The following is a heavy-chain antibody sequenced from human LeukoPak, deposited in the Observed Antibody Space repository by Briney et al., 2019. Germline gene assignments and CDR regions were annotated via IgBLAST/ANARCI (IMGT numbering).Heavy chain of an antibody. D-gene: IGHD2-2*03. CDR1: GFAFGDYA. Sequence: PGGSLRLSCTSSGFAFGDYAMTWFRQAPGKGLEWVAFIRSKEYGGTTEYAASVKDRFTISRDDSRAIAYLQVNSLKTEDTAVYYCSRDRGIGYPSKWGGGLYSFDSWGQGTRVTVSS. J-gene: IGHJ4*02. CDR2: IRSKEYGGTT. CDR3: SRDRGIGYPSKWGGGLYSFDS. V-gene: IGHV3-49*03.